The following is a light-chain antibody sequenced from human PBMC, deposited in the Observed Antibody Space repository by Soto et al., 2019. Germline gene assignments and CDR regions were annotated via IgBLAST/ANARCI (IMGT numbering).Light chain of an antibody. Sequence: DIQMTQSPSSLSASVGDRVTITCRASQGIANSLAWYQQRPGKVPKLLIYGASTLQSGVASRFSGSGSGTDFTLTISSLQPEDVATYYCQKYGSVPLTFGEGTKVEIK. CDR1: QGIANS. V-gene: IGKV1-27*01. J-gene: IGKJ4*01. CDR2: GAS. CDR3: QKYGSVPLT.